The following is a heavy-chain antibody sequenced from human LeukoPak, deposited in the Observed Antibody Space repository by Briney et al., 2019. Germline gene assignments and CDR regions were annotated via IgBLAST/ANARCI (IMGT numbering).Heavy chain of an antibody. J-gene: IGHJ4*02. V-gene: IGHV1-69*10. CDR2: IIPILGIA. CDR3: ARPSDSGGYFGSRLDY. CDR1: GGTFSNYA. D-gene: IGHD3-22*01. Sequence: SVKVSCKASGGTFSNYAINWVRQAPGQGLEWMGGIIPILGIANYAQKFQGRVTITADESTTTAYMELSSLRSEDTAVYYCARPSDSGGYFGSRLDYWGQGTLVTVSS.